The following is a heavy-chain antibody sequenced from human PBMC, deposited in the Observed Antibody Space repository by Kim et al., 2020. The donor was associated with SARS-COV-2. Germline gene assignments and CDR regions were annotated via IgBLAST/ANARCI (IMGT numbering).Heavy chain of an antibody. D-gene: IGHD2-15*01. Sequence: GGSLRLSCAASGFTFSSYGMHWVRQAPGKGLEWVAVISYDGSNKYNADSVKGRFTISRDNSKNTVYLQMNSLRAEDTAVYYCAKPGGGPYCSGGSCSSSYSDYWGQGTLVTVS. J-gene: IGHJ4*02. CDR3: AKPGGGPYCSGGSCSSSYSDY. V-gene: IGHV3-30*18. CDR1: GFTFSSYG. CDR2: ISYDGSNK.